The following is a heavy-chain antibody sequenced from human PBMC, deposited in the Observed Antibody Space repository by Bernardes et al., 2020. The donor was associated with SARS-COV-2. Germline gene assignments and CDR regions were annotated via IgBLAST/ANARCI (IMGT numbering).Heavy chain of an antibody. CDR2: ISYDGSNK. CDR3: AKRPAPYCGGDCYSSDYFDY. Sequence: GGSLRLSRAASGFTFSSYGMHWVRQAPGKGLEWVAVISYDGSNKYYADSVKGRFTISRDNSKNTLYLQMNSLRAEDTAVYYCAKRPAPYCGGDCYSSDYFDYWGQGTLVTVSS. CDR1: GFTFSSYG. J-gene: IGHJ4*02. D-gene: IGHD2-21*02. V-gene: IGHV3-30*18.